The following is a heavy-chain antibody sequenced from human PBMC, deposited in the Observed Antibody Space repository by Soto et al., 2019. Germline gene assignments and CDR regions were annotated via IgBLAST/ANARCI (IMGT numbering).Heavy chain of an antibody. J-gene: IGHJ3*02. CDR3: TREGGGIAAAGAGNDAFDI. V-gene: IGHV1-2*02. CDR1: GYTLSDYY. CDR2: INPNSGDP. Sequence: QVQLVQSGAEVKKPGASVTVSCKASGYTLSDYYVQWVRQAPGQGLEWMGWINPNSGDPNYAQKFQGRVTMTRDTSINTAYMELGWLRSEDTAVYYCTREGGGIAAAGAGNDAFDIWGQGTKVTVSS. D-gene: IGHD6-13*01.